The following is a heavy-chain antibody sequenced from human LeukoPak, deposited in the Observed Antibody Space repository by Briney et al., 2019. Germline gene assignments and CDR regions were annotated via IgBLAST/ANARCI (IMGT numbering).Heavy chain of an antibody. D-gene: IGHD3-16*01. CDR2: IIHNGNVN. CDR3: ARGGGLDV. J-gene: IGHJ6*02. Sequence: GGSLRLSCAASVFTFSSDWMTWARQARWKGLEWVASIIHNGNVNYYVDSVKGRFTISRDNAKNSLYLQMSNLRAEDTAVYFCARGGGLDVWGQGATVTVSS. CDR1: VFTFSSDW. V-gene: IGHV3-7*03.